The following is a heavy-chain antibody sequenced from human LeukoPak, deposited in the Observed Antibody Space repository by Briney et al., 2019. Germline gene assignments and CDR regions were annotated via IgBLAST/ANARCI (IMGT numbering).Heavy chain of an antibody. CDR3: ARTIVVVGTTYYFDY. CDR2: ISSSSSYI. Sequence: SGGSLRLSCAASGFTFSSYSMNWVRQAPGKGLEWVSSISSSSSYIYYADSVKGRFTISRDNAKNSLYLQMNSLRAEDTAVYYCARTIVVVGTTYYFDYWGQGTLVTVSS. V-gene: IGHV3-21*01. CDR1: GFTFSSYS. D-gene: IGHD2-2*01. J-gene: IGHJ4*02.